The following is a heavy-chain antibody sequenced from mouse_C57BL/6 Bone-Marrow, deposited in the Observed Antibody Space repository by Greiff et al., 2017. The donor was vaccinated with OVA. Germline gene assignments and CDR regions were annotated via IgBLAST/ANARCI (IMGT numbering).Heavy chain of an antibody. CDR2: ISSGSSTI. CDR3: ARTLPYAMDY. V-gene: IGHV5-17*01. J-gene: IGHJ4*01. Sequence: EVKVEESGGGLVKPGGSLKLSCAASGFTFSDYGMHWVRQAPEKGLEWVAYISSGSSTIYYADTVKGRFTISRDNAKNTLFLQMTSLRSEDTAMYYCARTLPYAMDYWGQGTSVTVSS. CDR1: GFTFSDYG.